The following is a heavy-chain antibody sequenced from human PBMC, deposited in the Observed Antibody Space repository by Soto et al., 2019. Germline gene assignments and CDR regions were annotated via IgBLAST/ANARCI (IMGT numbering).Heavy chain of an antibody. V-gene: IGHV3-66*01. CDR3: AGGGTYTSAFFY. J-gene: IGHJ4*02. CDR2: VYSGGST. CDR1: GFTVSSKY. D-gene: IGHD3-16*01. Sequence: EVQLVESGGGLVQPGGSLRLSCAASGFTVSSKYMSWVRQAPGKGLEWVSVVYSGGSTNNADSVKGRFPISRDNSKNTLFLQMERLRAEDTAVYYCAGGGTYTSAFFYWGQGTLVTVSS.